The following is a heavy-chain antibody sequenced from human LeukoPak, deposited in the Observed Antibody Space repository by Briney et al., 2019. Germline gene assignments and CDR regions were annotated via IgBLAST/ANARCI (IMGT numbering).Heavy chain of an antibody. CDR2: ISSSSSYI. CDR1: GFTFSSDS. Sequence: PGGSLRLSCAASGFTFSSDSMNWVRQSPGNGLEWFSSISSSSSYIYYADSVKGRFTIPRDNAKNSVYLQMNSLRAEETAVYYCARDRGWDWSPGPFDYWGQGTLVTVSS. CDR3: ARDRGWDWSPGPFDY. J-gene: IGHJ4*02. V-gene: IGHV3-21*01. D-gene: IGHD3/OR15-3a*01.